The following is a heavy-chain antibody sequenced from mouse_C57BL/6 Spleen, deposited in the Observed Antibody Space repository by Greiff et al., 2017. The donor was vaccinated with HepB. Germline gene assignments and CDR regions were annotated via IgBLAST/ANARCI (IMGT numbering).Heavy chain of an antibody. Sequence: EVHLVESGGGLVKPGGSLKLSCAASGFTFSDYGMHWVRQAPEKGLEWVAYISSGSSTIYYADTVKGRFTISRDNAKNTLCLQMTSLRSEDTAMYYCARGVDAGYFDYWGQGTTLTVSS. V-gene: IGHV5-17*01. CDR3: ARGVDAGYFDY. CDR2: ISSGSSTI. J-gene: IGHJ2*01. CDR1: GFTFSDYG.